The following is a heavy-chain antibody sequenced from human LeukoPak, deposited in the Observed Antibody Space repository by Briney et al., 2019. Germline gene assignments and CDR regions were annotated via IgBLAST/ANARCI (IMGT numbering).Heavy chain of an antibody. D-gene: IGHD3-10*02. Sequence: GGSLRLSCAASGFTFSNYAMHWVRQTPGKGLEWVAFISYDGSNKYYADSVKGRFTISRDNSKNRLYLQMNSLRAEDTAVYYCAELGITMIGGVWGKGTTVTISS. CDR2: ISYDGSNK. V-gene: IGHV3-30*04. CDR3: AELGITMIGGV. J-gene: IGHJ6*04. CDR1: GFTFSNYA.